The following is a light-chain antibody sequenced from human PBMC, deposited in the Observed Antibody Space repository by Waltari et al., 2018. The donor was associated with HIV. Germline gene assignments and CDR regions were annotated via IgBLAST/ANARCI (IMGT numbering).Light chain of an antibody. CDR2: AVD. J-gene: IGLJ2*01. CDR3: ASITDDNTII. V-gene: IGLV2-14*03. CDR1: DSDFGLYNS. Sequence: AVTQPASVSGLPGQSTTISCTGDDSDFGLYNSFSLYQQDSGKPPRLILSAVDSRASGVSDRFSGSMSGNTASLTISGLRAEDEGHYYCASITDDNTIIFGGGTEVTVL.